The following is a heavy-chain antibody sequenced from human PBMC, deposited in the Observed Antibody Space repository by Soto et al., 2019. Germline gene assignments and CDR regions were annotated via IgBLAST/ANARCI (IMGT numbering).Heavy chain of an antibody. CDR2: INPSGGST. J-gene: IGHJ4*02. CDR1: GYTFTSYY. CDR3: ARDRGCSGGSCYLFDY. D-gene: IGHD2-15*01. V-gene: IGHV1-46*03. Sequence: ASVKVSCKASGYTFTSYYMHWVRQAPGQGLEWMGIINPSGGSTSYAQKFQGRVTMTRDTSTSTVYMELSSLRSEDTAVYYCARDRGCSGGSCYLFDYWGQGTLVTVSS.